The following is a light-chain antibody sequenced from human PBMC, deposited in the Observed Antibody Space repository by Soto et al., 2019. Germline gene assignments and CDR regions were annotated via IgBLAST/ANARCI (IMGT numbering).Light chain of an antibody. V-gene: IGKV1-39*01. CDR1: QAISSY. CDR2: GAS. CDR3: QQSHTTPTT. Sequence: DLQMTQSPSSLSASVGDRVTITCRAGQAISSYLNWYQHKPGTAPRLLVYGASRLQSGVPSRFSGSGSGTHFTLSITALQPDDFATYYCQQSHTTPTTFGQGTRVDIK. J-gene: IGKJ5*01.